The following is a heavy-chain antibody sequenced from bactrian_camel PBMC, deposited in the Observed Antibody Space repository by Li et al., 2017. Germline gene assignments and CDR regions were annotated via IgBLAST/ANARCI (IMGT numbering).Heavy chain of an antibody. CDR1: GITFSRHD. V-gene: IGHV3S40*01. CDR2: ITSLPSLFRAA. D-gene: IGHD6*01. CDR3: VRDRGLAVPAGSFDY. Sequence: VQLVESGGGLVQPGESLRLSCVASGITFSRHDMSWVRQAPGKEVEWEAGITSLPSLFRAASYADSVKGRFTISRDNAKDTVTLQMNSLKSEDTALYYCVRDRGLAVPAGSFDYWAQGTQVTVS. J-gene: IGHJ6*01.